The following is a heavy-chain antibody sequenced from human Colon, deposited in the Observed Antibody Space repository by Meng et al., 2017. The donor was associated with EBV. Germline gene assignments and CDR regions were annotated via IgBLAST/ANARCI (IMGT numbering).Heavy chain of an antibody. J-gene: IGHJ4*02. CDR2: VSHPGSA. D-gene: IGHD3-9*01. Sequence: VLLHPLGAWFLNPSEPLSLTCTVKGWSFSGYVWSLVRRPPGTGMEWIGEVSHPGSANYNPSLKSRVTISVDASEKQFSLRLTSVTAADSAVYYCARVPTTGYKDHWGQGTLVTVSS. CDR1: GWSFSGYV. V-gene: IGHV4-34*01. CDR3: ARVPTTGYKDH.